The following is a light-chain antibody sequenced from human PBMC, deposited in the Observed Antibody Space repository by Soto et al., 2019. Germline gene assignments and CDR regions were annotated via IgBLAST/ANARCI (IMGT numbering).Light chain of an antibody. J-gene: IGKJ1*01. Sequence: DIQMTQSPSTLSASVVDRVTITCRASQSISSWLAWYQQKPGKAPKLLIYKASSLESGVPSRFSGSGGGTEFTLTISSLQPDDFATYYCQQYYRQATFGQGTKVDI. CDR2: KAS. V-gene: IGKV1-5*03. CDR3: QQYYRQAT. CDR1: QSISSW.